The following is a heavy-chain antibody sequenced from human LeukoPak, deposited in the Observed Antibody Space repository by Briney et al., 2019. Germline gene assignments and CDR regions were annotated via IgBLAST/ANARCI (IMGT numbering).Heavy chain of an antibody. CDR1: GFTFGSYG. Sequence: GGSLRLSCGASGFTFGSYGMHWVRQAPGKGLEWVAFIRYDGSNKYYADSVKGRFTISRDNSKNTLYLQMNSLRAEDTAVYYCATFEGYSGYDRPDYWGQGTLVTVSS. J-gene: IGHJ4*02. CDR2: IRYDGSNK. D-gene: IGHD5-12*01. CDR3: ATFEGYSGYDRPDY. V-gene: IGHV3-30*02.